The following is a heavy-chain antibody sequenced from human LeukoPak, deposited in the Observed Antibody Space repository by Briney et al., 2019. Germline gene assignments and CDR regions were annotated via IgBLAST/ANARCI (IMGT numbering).Heavy chain of an antibody. CDR1: GGSISSYY. D-gene: IGHD5-12*01. V-gene: IGHV4-59*01. J-gene: IGHJ3*02. CDR2: IYYSGST. CDR3: ARSYRSNAFDI. Sequence: SETLSLTCTVSGGSISSYYWRWIRQPPGKGLEWIGYIYYSGSTNYNPSLKSRVTISVDTSKNQFSLKLSSVTAADTAVYYCARSYRSNAFDIWGQGTMVTVSS.